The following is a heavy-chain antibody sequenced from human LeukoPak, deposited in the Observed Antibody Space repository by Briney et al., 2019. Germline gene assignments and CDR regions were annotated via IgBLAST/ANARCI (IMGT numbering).Heavy chain of an antibody. CDR2: IYTSGST. Sequence: SETLSLTCTVSGGSISSYYWSWIRQPAGKGLEWIGRIYTSGSTNYNPSLKSRVTISVDTSKNQFSLKLSSVTAADTAVYYCAGVSYSDAFDIWSQGTMVTVSS. CDR3: AGVSYSDAFDI. J-gene: IGHJ3*02. D-gene: IGHD1-26*01. V-gene: IGHV4-4*07. CDR1: GGSISSYY.